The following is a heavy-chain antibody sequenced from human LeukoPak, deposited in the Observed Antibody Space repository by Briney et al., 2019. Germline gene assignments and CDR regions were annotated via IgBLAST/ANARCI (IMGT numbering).Heavy chain of an antibody. CDR1: GGSFSGYY. Sequence: RPSETLSLTCAVYGGSFSGYYWSWIRQPPGKGLEWIGEINHSGSTNYNPSLKSRVTISVDTSKNQFSLKLSSVTAADTAVYYCARRTFHYDILTGYYHRPYYYYMDVWGKGTTVTISS. CDR3: ARRTFHYDILTGYYHRPYYYYMDV. CDR2: INHSGST. D-gene: IGHD3-9*01. V-gene: IGHV4-34*01. J-gene: IGHJ6*03.